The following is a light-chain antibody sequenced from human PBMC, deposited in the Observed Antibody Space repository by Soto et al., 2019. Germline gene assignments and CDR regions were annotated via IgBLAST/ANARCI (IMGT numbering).Light chain of an antibody. Sequence: EIVMTQSPATLTVSPGERATLSCRASQSVSSNFAWYQQKPGQAPKPLIYGASTRATGIPARFSGSGSGTEFPITISSLQSEDFAVYYCQQYNNWGTFGQGTKVEIK. CDR3: QQYNNWGT. V-gene: IGKV3-15*01. J-gene: IGKJ1*01. CDR2: GAS. CDR1: QSVSSN.